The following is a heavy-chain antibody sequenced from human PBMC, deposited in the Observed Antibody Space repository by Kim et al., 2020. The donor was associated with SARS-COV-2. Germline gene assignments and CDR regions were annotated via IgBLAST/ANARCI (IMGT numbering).Heavy chain of an antibody. Sequence: SETLSLTCTVSGGSVSSGSYYWSWIRQPPGKGLEWIGYIYYSGSTNYNPSLKSRVTISVDTSKNQFSLKLSSVTAADTAVYYCARGLDIWGYYDSSGYTGAFDIWGQGTMVTVSS. J-gene: IGHJ3*02. CDR1: GGSVSSGSYY. CDR3: ARGLDIWGYYDSSGYTGAFDI. D-gene: IGHD3-22*01. CDR2: IYYSGST. V-gene: IGHV4-61*01.